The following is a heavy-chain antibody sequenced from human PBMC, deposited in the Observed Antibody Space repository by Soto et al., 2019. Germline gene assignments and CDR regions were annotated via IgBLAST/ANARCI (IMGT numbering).Heavy chain of an antibody. D-gene: IGHD5-12*01. CDR2: IYYSGST. J-gene: IGHJ4*02. CDR1: GGSISSSSYY. Sequence: SETLSLTCTVSGGSISSSSYYWGWIRQPPGKGLEWIGSIYYSGSTYYNPSLKSRVTISVDTSKNQFSLKLTSVTVADTAVYFCARARYNGYDLPYYFDYWGQGTLVTVSS. V-gene: IGHV4-39*01. CDR3: ARARYNGYDLPYYFDY.